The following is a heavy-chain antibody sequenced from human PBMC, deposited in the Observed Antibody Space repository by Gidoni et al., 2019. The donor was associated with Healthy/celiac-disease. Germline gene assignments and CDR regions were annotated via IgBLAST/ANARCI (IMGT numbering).Heavy chain of an antibody. D-gene: IGHD3-3*01. CDR2: ISGSGGST. Sequence: EVQLLESGGGLVQPGGPLSSSCAASGSTFSGFALSWVRPAPGKGLEWVSAISGSGGSTYYADSVKGRFTISRENSKNTLYLQMNSLRAEDTAVYYCAKGEFWSGYYKPTEKNWFDPWGQGTLVTVSS. V-gene: IGHV3-23*01. CDR3: AKGEFWSGYYKPTEKNWFDP. J-gene: IGHJ5*02. CDR1: GSTFSGFA.